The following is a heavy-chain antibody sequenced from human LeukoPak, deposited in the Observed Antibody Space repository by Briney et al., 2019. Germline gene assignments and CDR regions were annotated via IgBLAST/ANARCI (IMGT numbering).Heavy chain of an antibody. CDR1: GDTFSSYY. D-gene: IGHD3-16*01. J-gene: IGHJ6*03. Sequence: ASVKVSCKASGDTFSSYYMHWVRQAPGQGLEWMGIINPSGGSISYAQKFQGRVTMTRDMSIRTAYMELSRLRSDDTAVYYCAKNYYDYVWGGEPYYYYYMDVWGKGTTVTVSS. CDR3: AKNYYDYVWGGEPYYYYYMDV. V-gene: IGHV1-46*01. CDR2: INPSGGSI.